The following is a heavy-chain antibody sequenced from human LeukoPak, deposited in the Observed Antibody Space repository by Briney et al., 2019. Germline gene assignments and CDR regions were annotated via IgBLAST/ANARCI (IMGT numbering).Heavy chain of an antibody. Sequence: PSETLSLTCTVSGYSISTGYYWGWIRQSPGKGLEWIGNIYRSGATYYNPSLNSRVTISVNTSKNQFSLKLSSVTAADTAVYYCARVVTIFGVVIIPDYFDYWGQGTLVTVSS. J-gene: IGHJ4*02. D-gene: IGHD3-3*01. CDR3: ARVVTIFGVVIIPDYFDY. CDR1: GYSISTGYY. CDR2: IYRSGAT. V-gene: IGHV4-38-2*02.